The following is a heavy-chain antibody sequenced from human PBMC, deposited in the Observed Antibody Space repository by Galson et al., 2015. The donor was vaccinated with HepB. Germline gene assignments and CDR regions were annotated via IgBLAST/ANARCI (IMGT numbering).Heavy chain of an antibody. V-gene: IGHV3-21*01. CDR2: ITGSSRYI. CDR1: GFTFSSYS. CDR3: ARDRVVVAATGFGY. D-gene: IGHD2-15*01. Sequence: SLRLSCAASGFTFSSYSMNWVRQAPGKGLEWVSSITGSSRYIYYADSLKGRFTISRDNAKNSLYLQMDSQRAEDTAVYYCARDRVVVAATGFGYWGQGTLVTVSS. J-gene: IGHJ4*02.